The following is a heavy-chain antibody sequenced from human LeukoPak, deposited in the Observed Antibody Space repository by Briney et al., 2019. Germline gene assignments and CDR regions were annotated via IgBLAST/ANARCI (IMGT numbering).Heavy chain of an antibody. CDR3: ARSLTMVRGVEFRWGYFDY. V-gene: IGHV3-11*01. Sequence: PGGSLRLSCAASGFTFSDYYMSWIRQAPGKGLEWVSYISSSGSTIYYADSVKGRFTISRDNAKNSLYLQMSSLRAEDTAVYYCARSLTMVRGVEFRWGYFDYWGQGTLVTVSS. CDR1: GFTFSDYY. CDR2: ISSSGSTI. D-gene: IGHD3-10*01. J-gene: IGHJ4*02.